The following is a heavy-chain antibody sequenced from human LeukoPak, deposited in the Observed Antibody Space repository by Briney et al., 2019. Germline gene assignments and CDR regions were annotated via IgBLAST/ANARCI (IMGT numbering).Heavy chain of an antibody. CDR2: MHYNERT. J-gene: IGHJ4*02. Sequence: SETLSLACTVTGGSITSGSYYWGWVRQPPGKGLEWIGSMHYNERTYSNPSLKSRVTISVDTSKNQSSLNLSSVTAADTAVFYCASTYYDILTPSYYFDFWGRGTLVTVSS. V-gene: IGHV4-39*01. CDR3: ASTYYDILTPSYYFDF. D-gene: IGHD3-9*01. CDR1: GGSITSGSYY.